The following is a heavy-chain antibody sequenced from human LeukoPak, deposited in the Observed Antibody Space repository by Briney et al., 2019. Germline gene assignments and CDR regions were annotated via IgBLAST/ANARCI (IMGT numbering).Heavy chain of an antibody. Sequence: GGSLRLSCAASGFTFSGYNMNWVRQALGKGLEWVSSISSSSTYIYYADSVKGRFSISRDDAKNSLYPHMNSLRAEDTAVYYCARENDYVFYWGQGTLVAVSS. CDR2: ISSSSTYI. CDR1: GFTFSGYN. CDR3: ARENDYVFY. J-gene: IGHJ4*02. D-gene: IGHD3-16*01. V-gene: IGHV3-21*01.